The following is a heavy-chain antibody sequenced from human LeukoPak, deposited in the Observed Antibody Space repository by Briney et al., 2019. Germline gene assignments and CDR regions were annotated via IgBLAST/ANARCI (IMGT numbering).Heavy chain of an antibody. J-gene: IGHJ3*02. V-gene: IGHV4-4*09. CDR1: GGSISSYY. D-gene: IGHD1-14*01. CDR2: IYATGST. Sequence: PSETLSLTCTVSGGSISSYYWSWIRQPPGKGLEWIGYIYATGSTNYNPSLKSRVTISVDTSKNRFSLNLRSVTAADTAVYYCARDKISINAFDMWGQGTMVTVSS. CDR3: ARDKISINAFDM.